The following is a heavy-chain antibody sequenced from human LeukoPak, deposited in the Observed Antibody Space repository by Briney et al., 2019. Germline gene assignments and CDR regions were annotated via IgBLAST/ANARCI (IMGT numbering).Heavy chain of an antibody. D-gene: IGHD2-15*01. CDR1: GFTFSSYW. Sequence: PGGSLRLSCAASGFTFSSYWMHWVRQAPGKGLVWVSRINRDGSSTSYADSVKGRFTISRDNAKNTLYLQMNSLRAEDTAVYYCARSEYCSGGSCYPRRGAFDIWGQGTMVTVSS. CDR2: INRDGSST. V-gene: IGHV3-74*01. J-gene: IGHJ3*02. CDR3: ARSEYCSGGSCYPRRGAFDI.